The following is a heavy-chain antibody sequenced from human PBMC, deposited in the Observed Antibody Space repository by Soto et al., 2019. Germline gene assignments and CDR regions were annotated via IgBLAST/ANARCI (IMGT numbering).Heavy chain of an antibody. Sequence: ASVKVSCKASGYTFTSYDINWVRQATGQGLEWMGWMNPNSGNTGYAQKFQGRVTMTRNTSISTAYMELSSLRSEDTAVYYCEKEGSRHYGSWSYGFGYWGQGTLVNVSS. V-gene: IGHV1-8*01. CDR1: GYTFTSYD. J-gene: IGHJ4*02. D-gene: IGHD3-10*01. CDR3: EKEGSRHYGSWSYGFGY. CDR2: MNPNSGNT.